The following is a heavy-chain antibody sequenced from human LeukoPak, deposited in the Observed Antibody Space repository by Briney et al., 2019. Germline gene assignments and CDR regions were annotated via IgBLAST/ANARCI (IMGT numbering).Heavy chain of an antibody. Sequence: SVKLSCTASGGTFSSYAISWVRQAPGQGLEWMGNIIPIFGTANYAQKFQGRVTITADEATSTAYMELSSLRAEDTAVYYCAREWVYYGSGSYYNNWFDPWGQGTLVTVSS. CDR2: IIPIFGTA. CDR3: AREWVYYGSGSYYNNWFDP. D-gene: IGHD3-10*01. CDR1: GGTFSSYA. V-gene: IGHV1-69*13. J-gene: IGHJ5*02.